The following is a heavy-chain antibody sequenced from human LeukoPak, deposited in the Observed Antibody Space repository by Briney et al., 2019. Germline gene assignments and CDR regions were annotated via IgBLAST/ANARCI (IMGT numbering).Heavy chain of an antibody. V-gene: IGHV4-59*01. CDR1: GGSINSYY. CDR2: IYYSGST. Sequence: SETLSLTCTVSGGSINSYYWSWIRQPPGKGLEWIGYIYYSGSTNYNPSLKSRVTISVDTSKNQFSLKLSSVTAADTAVYYCARGYPGERYYYYGMDVWGQGTAVTVSS. J-gene: IGHJ6*02. CDR3: ARGYPGERYYYYGMDV. D-gene: IGHD2-2*02.